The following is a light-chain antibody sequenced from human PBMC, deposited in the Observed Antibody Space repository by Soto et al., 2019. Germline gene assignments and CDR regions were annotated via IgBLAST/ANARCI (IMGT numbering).Light chain of an antibody. CDR2: AGS. J-gene: IGLJ1*01. V-gene: IGLV2-14*03. Sequence: QSVLTQPASVSGAPGQSINISCTGTSSDVGGYNYVSWYQHHPGKAPKLIICAGSNRPSGVSNPVSGSKSGNTASLTISGLQPEDEADYYCSSYTTSNARQIVFGTGTELTVL. CDR3: SSYTTSNARQIV. CDR1: SSDVGGYNY.